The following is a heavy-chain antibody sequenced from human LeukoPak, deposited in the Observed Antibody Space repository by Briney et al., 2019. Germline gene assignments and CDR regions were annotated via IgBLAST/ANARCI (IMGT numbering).Heavy chain of an antibody. D-gene: IGHD3-9*01. Sequence: ASVKVSCKASGYTFTSYGISWVRQAPGQGLEWMGWISAYNGNTNYAQKLQGRVTMTTDTSTSTAYMELRGLRSDDTAVYYCARAFLGGYYDILTGVDYWGQGTLVTVSS. V-gene: IGHV1-18*01. CDR1: GYTFTSYG. CDR2: ISAYNGNT. J-gene: IGHJ4*02. CDR3: ARAFLGGYYDILTGVDY.